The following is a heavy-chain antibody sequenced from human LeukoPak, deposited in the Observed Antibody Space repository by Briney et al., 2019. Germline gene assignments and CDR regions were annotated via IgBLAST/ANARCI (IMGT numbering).Heavy chain of an antibody. CDR1: GFTFSSYW. D-gene: IGHD6-13*01. Sequence: GGSLRLSCAASGFTFSSYWIHWVRQAPGKGLVWVPRINSDGSSTTYADSVKGRFTISRDNAKNTLYLQMNSLRAEDTAVYYCARSAAAGFSYYSYYLDVWGKGTTVTIFS. CDR3: ARSAAAGFSYYSYYLDV. J-gene: IGHJ6*03. V-gene: IGHV3-74*01. CDR2: INSDGSST.